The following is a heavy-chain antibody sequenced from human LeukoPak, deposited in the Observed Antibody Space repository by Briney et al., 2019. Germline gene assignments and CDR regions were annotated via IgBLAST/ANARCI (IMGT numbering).Heavy chain of an antibody. V-gene: IGHV3-43*02. J-gene: IGHJ4*02. CDR2: ISGGGAST. Sequence: QPGGSLKLSCAASGFTFEDYAMHSVQQVPGGGLEWLSLISGGGASTYYAASVEGLFTISRDNSKNSLYLQMDSIRTEDNALYYCAKTTRSGWNEDYWGQGTLVIVSS. CDR3: AKTTRSGWNEDY. D-gene: IGHD6-19*01. CDR1: GFTFEDYA.